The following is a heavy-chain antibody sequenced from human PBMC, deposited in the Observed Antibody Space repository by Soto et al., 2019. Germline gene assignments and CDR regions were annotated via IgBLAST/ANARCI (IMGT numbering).Heavy chain of an antibody. D-gene: IGHD3-10*01. CDR1: GDSVSSNSAA. CDR2: TYYRSKWYN. Sequence: PSQTLSLTCAISGDSVSSNSAAWNWIRQSPSRGLEWLGRTYYRSKWYNDYAVSVKSRITINPDTSKNQFSLQLNSVTPEDTAVYYCARAVRLLWFGELLYPHFDYWGQGTLVTVSS. J-gene: IGHJ4*02. V-gene: IGHV6-1*01. CDR3: ARAVRLLWFGELLYPHFDY.